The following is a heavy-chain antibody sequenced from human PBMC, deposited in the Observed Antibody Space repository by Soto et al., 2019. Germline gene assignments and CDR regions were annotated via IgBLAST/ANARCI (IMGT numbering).Heavy chain of an antibody. Sequence: EVQLVESGGGLVQPGGSLRLSCAASGFTFSSYWLHWVRQAPGKGLVWLSRLNSDGSSAYYADSVKGRFTISRDNAQNTVYLQMNSLGDEDTAVFYCVRVKRGGWYFDYWGQGTLVTVSS. CDR2: LNSDGSSA. V-gene: IGHV3-74*01. CDR1: GFTFSSYW. J-gene: IGHJ4*02. D-gene: IGHD6-19*01. CDR3: VRVKRGGWYFDY.